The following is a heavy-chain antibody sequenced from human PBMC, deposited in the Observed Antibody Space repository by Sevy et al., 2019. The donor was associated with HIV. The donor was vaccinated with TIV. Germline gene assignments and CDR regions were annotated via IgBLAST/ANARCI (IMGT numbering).Heavy chain of an antibody. CDR3: ARDRGEILHSAFDY. Sequence: GGCLRLSCAASGFRFSDYSMHWVRQAPGKGLEWVAVISYDGRNNKYNVDSVKGRFTISRDNSKNTLFLQMNSLRAEDSAIYYCARDRGEILHSAFDYWGQGTLVIVSS. CDR1: GFRFSDYS. CDR2: ISYDGRNNK. J-gene: IGHJ4*02. V-gene: IGHV3-30*14. D-gene: IGHD3-16*01.